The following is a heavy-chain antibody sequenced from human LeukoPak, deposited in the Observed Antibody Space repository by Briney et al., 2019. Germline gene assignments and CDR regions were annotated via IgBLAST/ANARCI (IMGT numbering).Heavy chain of an antibody. V-gene: IGHV1-18*01. CDR1: GYTFNTYG. Sequence: ASVKVSCKASGYTFNTYGITWVRQAPGQGLEWMGWISGYNGKTKYAQKLQDRVTMTTDTSTTTAYMELRSLTSDDTAVYYCARCLSEGNGCYFDYWGQGTLVTVSS. CDR3: ARCLSEGNGCYFDY. J-gene: IGHJ4*02. D-gene: IGHD1-1*01. CDR2: ISGYNGKT.